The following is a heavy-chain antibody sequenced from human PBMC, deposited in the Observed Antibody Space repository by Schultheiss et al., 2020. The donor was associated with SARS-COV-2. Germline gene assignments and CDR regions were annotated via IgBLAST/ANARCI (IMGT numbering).Heavy chain of an antibody. CDR3: AKGSPAVPAANYYYYYYMDV. V-gene: IGHV4-39*01. CDR1: GGSISSSNW. D-gene: IGHD2-2*01. CDR2: IYYSGST. Sequence: SETLSLTCAVSGGSISSSNWWSWVRQPPGKGLEWIGSIYYSGSTYYNPSLKSRVTISVDTSKNQFSLKLSSVTAADTAVYYCAKGSPAVPAANYYYYYYMDVWGKGTTVTVSS. J-gene: IGHJ6*03.